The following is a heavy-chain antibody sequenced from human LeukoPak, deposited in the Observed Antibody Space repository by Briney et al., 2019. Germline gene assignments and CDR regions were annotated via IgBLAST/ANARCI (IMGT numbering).Heavy chain of an antibody. CDR2: VIPMFDTT. CDR3: ARSIEGVPGAILRGRNAFDI. CDR1: GGTFSMYV. V-gene: IGHV1-69*13. D-gene: IGHD2-2*02. J-gene: IGHJ3*02. Sequence: SVKVSCKASGGTFSMYVINWVRQAPGQGLEWMGGVIPMFDTTNYAQKFQGRVTISADESTSTAYLELHSLTSVDTAVYYCARSIEGVPGAILRGRNAFDIWGQGTMITVSS.